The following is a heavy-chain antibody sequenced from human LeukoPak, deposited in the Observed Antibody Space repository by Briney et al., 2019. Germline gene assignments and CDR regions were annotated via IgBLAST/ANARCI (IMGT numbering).Heavy chain of an antibody. CDR1: GGFISNSNYY. CDR2: IYYSGST. CDR3: ARVELGPFEEYYFDY. V-gene: IGHV4-61*01. J-gene: IGHJ4*02. D-gene: IGHD6-6*01. Sequence: SESLSLTCTVSGGFISNSNYYWSWIRQPPGKGLEWIGYIYYSGSTNYNPSLKSRVTISVDTSKNQFSLKLSSVTAADTAVYYCARVELGPFEEYYFDYWGQGTLVTVSS.